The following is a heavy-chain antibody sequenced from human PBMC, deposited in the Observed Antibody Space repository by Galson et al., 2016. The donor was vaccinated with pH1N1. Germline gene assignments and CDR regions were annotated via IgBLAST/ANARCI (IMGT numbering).Heavy chain of an antibody. V-gene: IGHV3-30-3*01. CDR2: ISYVESNK. CDR3: ARDHVYGDYFERFFDL. J-gene: IGHJ2*01. CDR1: GFIFSHYA. D-gene: IGHD4-17*01. Sequence: SLRLSCAASGFIFSHYAMHWVRQAPGKGLEWVAVISYVESNKDYADSVKGRFTVSRDNSKSTLYLQMNSLRAEDTALYYCARDHVYGDYFERFFDLWGRGTLVTVSS.